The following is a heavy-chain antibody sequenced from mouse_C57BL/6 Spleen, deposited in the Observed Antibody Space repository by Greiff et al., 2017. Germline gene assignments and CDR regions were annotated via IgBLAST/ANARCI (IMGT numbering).Heavy chain of an antibody. D-gene: IGHD1-1*01. Sequence: VQLQQSGPELVKPGASVKISCKASGYAFSSSWMNWVKQRPGKGLEWIGRIYPGDGDTNYNGKFKGKATLTADKSSSTAYMQLSSLTSEDSAVYFCARGNYGSSPTSWYFDVWGTGTTVTVSS. CDR3: ARGNYGSSPTSWYFDV. CDR2: IYPGDGDT. J-gene: IGHJ1*03. V-gene: IGHV1-82*01. CDR1: GYAFSSSW.